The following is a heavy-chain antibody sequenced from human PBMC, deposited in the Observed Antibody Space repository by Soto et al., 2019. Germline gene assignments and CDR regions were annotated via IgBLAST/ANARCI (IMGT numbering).Heavy chain of an antibody. D-gene: IGHD3-22*01. CDR2: VFHTGST. V-gene: IGHV4-59*01. CDR1: GASITSSY. J-gene: IGHJ3*02. Sequence: SETLSLTCTVSGASITSSYWSWIRQSPEKGLEWIAYVFHTGSTNYNPSLKSRVTASVDTSKNQFSLKLRSVTAADSAVYYCARGYYDTSGQSNTFDIWGKGPMVTVSS. CDR3: ARGYYDTSGQSNTFDI.